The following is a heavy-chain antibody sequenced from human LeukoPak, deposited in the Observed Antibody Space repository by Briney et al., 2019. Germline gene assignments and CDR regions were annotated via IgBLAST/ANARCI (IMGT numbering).Heavy chain of an antibody. CDR1: GYTFTGYY. D-gene: IGHD2-21*02. J-gene: IGHJ4*02. Sequence: ASVKVSCKASGYTFTGYYMHWVRQAPGQGLEWMGWINPNSGGTNYAQKFQGRVTMTRDTSTSTVYMELSSLRSEDTAVYYCARDWSGGDSDYWGQGTLVTVSS. CDR2: INPNSGGT. V-gene: IGHV1-2*02. CDR3: ARDWSGGDSDY.